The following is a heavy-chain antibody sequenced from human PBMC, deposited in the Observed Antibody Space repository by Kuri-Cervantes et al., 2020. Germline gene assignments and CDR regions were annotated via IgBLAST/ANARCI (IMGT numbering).Heavy chain of an antibody. D-gene: IGHD4-23*01. CDR3: ARGYFGGNSCLDY. V-gene: IGHV1-2*02. CDR1: GYTFTGYY. CDR2: INPNSGGT. J-gene: IGHJ4*02. Sequence: ASVKVSCKASGYTFTGYYMHWVRQAPGQGLEWMGWINPNSGGTNYAQKFQGRVTMTRDTSISTAYMELSRLRSDDTAVYYCARGYFGGNSCLDYWGQGTLVTVSS.